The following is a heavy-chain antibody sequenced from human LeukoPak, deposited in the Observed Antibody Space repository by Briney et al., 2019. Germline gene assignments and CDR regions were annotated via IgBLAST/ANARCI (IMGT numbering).Heavy chain of an antibody. Sequence: GGSLRLSCAASGFALSSHWMTWVRQVPGRGPEWVANVNRDGSETYYLNSVKGRFTISKDNAKNSLYLQMNSLRAEDTALYHCARNNGMDVWGQGTTVIVSS. CDR3: ARNNGMDV. CDR2: VNRDGSET. J-gene: IGHJ6*02. CDR1: GFALSSHW. V-gene: IGHV3-7*03.